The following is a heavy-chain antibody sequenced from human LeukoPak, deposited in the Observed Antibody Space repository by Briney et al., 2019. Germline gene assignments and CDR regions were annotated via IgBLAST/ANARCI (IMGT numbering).Heavy chain of an antibody. CDR1: GFTFSNAW. D-gene: IGHD1-20*01. J-gene: IGHJ3*02. V-gene: IGHV3-15*01. CDR3: TALTGNAFDI. Sequence: PGESLRLSCAASGFTFSNAWMTWVRQAPGKGLEWVGRIKSETDGGTTDYAAPVKGRFTISRDDSKNTVYLQMNSLKTEDTAVYYCTALTGNAFDIWGQGTMVTVSS. CDR2: IKSETDGGTT.